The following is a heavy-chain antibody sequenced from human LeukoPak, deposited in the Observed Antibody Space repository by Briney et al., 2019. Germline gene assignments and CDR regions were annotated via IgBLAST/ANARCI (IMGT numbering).Heavy chain of an antibody. V-gene: IGHV1-18*01. J-gene: IGHJ4*02. CDR2: ISAYNGNT. D-gene: IGHD2-2*01. Sequence: ASVKVSCTASGYTFTSYGISWVRQAPGQGLEWMGWISAYNGNTNYAQKLQGRVTMTTDTSTSTAYMELRSLRSDDTAVYYCASSDCSSTSCYGGSDYWGQGTLVTVSS. CDR1: GYTFTSYG. CDR3: ASSDCSSTSCYGGSDY.